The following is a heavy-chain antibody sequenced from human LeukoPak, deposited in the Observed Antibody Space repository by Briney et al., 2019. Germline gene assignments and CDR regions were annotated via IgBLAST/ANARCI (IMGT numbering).Heavy chain of an antibody. CDR1: RYIFTSYY. D-gene: IGHD6-13*01. V-gene: IGHV1-2*02. Sequence: ASVKVSCKASRYIFTSYYIHWVRQAPGQGLEWMGWINRNSGGTKYAQKFQGRVTMTSDTSIGTAYMELSRLRSDDTAVYYCARDRGSSWFVDYWGQGTLVTVSS. CDR2: INRNSGGT. CDR3: ARDRGSSWFVDY. J-gene: IGHJ4*02.